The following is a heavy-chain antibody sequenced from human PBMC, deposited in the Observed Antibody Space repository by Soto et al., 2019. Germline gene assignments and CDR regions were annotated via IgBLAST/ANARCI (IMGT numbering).Heavy chain of an antibody. J-gene: IGHJ5*02. D-gene: IGHD3-10*01. CDR1: GFTFNKYA. CDR2: ISGSGAST. CDR3: SKTPGVSTGITSFDH. Sequence: GGSLRLSCVASGFTFNKYALAWVRQAPGKGLEWVSAISGSGASTYDADSVKGRFTISRDNSDNTLYLQMNSLRAEDTVVYYFSKTPGVSTGITSFDHRGQGTPVTVSS. V-gene: IGHV3-23*01.